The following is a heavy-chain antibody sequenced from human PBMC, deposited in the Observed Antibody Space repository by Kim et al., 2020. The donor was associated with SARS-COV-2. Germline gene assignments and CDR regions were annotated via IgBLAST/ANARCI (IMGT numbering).Heavy chain of an antibody. Sequence: GGSLRLSCAVSGLTFSTTYMHWVRQAPGKGLEWIAYISRSGSAIVYADSVKGRFTISRDEAKNSIFLQMNSRRDEDTAVYYCARDRTAFGYWGQGHLVTVSS. V-gene: IGHV3-48*02. CDR1: GLTFSTTY. CDR3: ARDRTAFGY. D-gene: IGHD1-1*01. J-gene: IGHJ4*02. CDR2: ISRSGSAI.